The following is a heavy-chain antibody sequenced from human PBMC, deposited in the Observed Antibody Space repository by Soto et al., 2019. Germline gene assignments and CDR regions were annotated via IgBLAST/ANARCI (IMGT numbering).Heavy chain of an antibody. V-gene: IGHV4-61*01. CDR3: ARASLHPPAVFSYGSGWYNWFER. D-gene: IGHD6-19*01. Sequence: SETLSLTCTVSGGSVSSVNYYWSWIRQPPGKGLEWVGYAHDSGVANYNPSLKSRVTISVDTSKNQFSLKLSSVTAADTAVYYCARASLHPPAVFSYGSGWYNWFERWGQGTLVTVSS. CDR2: AHDSGVA. J-gene: IGHJ5*02. CDR1: GGSVSSVNYY.